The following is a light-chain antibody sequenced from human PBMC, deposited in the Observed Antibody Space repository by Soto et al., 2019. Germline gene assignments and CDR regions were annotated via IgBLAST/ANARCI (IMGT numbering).Light chain of an antibody. Sequence: DIQMTQSPSSLSSSVRERFTITCRASQDIGSHLAWYQQKPEKAPKSLIYFASTLQSGVPSRFSASGSGTDFTLTISSLQPEDFATYYCQQFRSFPITFGQGTRLEIK. CDR3: QQFRSFPIT. CDR1: QDIGSH. J-gene: IGKJ5*01. CDR2: FAS. V-gene: IGKV1D-16*01.